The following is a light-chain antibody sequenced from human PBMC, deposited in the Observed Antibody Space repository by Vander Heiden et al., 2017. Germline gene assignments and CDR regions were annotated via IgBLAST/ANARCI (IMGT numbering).Light chain of an antibody. V-gene: IGKV2-28*01. CDR2: LGS. CDR1: QSLLYRDGNNY. J-gene: IGKJ1*01. Sequence: VLTQSPLFLPVTPGESASISCRSRQSLLYRDGNNYLDWYLQKPGQSPQLLIYLGSTRASGVPERFTGSGSGTDFALKITRVEAEDVGIYYCMQHLQTPRTFGQGTKVEI. CDR3: MQHLQTPRT.